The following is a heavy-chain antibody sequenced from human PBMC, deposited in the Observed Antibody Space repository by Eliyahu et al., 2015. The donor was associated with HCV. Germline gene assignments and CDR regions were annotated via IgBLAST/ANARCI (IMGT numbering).Heavy chain of an antibody. Sequence: QVQLQQWGAGLLKPSXXLSXTCAVYGGSFSXYYWNWXRXPPGKGLEWIGEINPSGSTNYNPSLKSRVTISVDTSKNQFSLKLSSVTAADTAVYYCARGVTRTSGVWGQGTTVTVSS. CDR3: ARGVTRTSGV. D-gene: IGHD3-10*01. CDR2: INPSGST. CDR1: GGSFSXYY. J-gene: IGHJ6*02. V-gene: IGHV4-34*01.